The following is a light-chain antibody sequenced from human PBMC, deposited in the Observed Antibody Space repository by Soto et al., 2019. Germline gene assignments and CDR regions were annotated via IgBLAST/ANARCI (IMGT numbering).Light chain of an antibody. V-gene: IGKV3-15*01. CDR2: GAS. CDR1: QTVSSN. CDR3: QQYNNWPRT. Sequence: EIVMTQSPATLSVSPGERATLSCRASQTVSSNLVWYQQRPGQAPRLLIYGASTRATGIPARFSGSGSGTEFTLTISSLQFEDFAVYYCQQYNNWPRTFGQGTKVAIK. J-gene: IGKJ1*01.